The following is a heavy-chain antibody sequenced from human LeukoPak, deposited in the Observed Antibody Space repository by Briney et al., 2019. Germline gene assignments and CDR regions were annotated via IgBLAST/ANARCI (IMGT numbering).Heavy chain of an antibody. CDR2: IYADGST. V-gene: IGHV3-53*01. Sequence: GGSLRLSCAASGFTVSSNCMSWVRQAPGKGLEWVSVIYADGSTYYADSVKGRFTISRDNSKNTLYLQMNSLRAEDTAVYYCARDPGLDSRGYYALGWGQGTLVTVSS. CDR1: GFTVSSNC. D-gene: IGHD3-22*01. J-gene: IGHJ4*02. CDR3: ARDPGLDSRGYYALG.